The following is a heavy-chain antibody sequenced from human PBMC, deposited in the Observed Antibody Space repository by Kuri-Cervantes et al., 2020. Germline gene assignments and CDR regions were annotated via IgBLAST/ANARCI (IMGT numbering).Heavy chain of an antibody. V-gene: IGHV3-21*04. J-gene: IGHJ4*02. CDR2: ISSSSSYI. CDR1: GFTFSSYS. CDR3: ARRYCSGGSCYLFDY. Sequence: GESLKISCAASGFTFSSYSMNWVRQAPGKGLEWVSSISSSSSYIYYADSVKGRFTISRDNAKNSLYLQMNSLRAEDTALYHCARRYCSGGSCYLFDYWGQGTLVTVSS. D-gene: IGHD2-15*01.